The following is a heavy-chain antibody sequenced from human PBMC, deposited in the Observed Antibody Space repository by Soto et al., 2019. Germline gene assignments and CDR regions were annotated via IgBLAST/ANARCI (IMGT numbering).Heavy chain of an antibody. CDR3: VKDHLMNTITTGGY. CDR1: GFSLSNYG. V-gene: IGHV3-30*18. J-gene: IGHJ4*02. Sequence: QVQLVESGGGVVQPGRSLRLSCAASGFSLSNYGMHWVRQAPGKGLEWVAVISYHGRDENYADSVKGRFTISRDSSKNTLYLHMSSLRPEDTAVYYCVKDHLMNTITTGGYWGQGTLVTVSS. D-gene: IGHD3-22*01. CDR2: ISYHGRDE.